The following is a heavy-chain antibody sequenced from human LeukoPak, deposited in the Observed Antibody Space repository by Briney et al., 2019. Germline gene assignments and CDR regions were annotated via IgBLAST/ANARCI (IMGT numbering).Heavy chain of an antibody. D-gene: IGHD4-17*01. CDR2: ISGSTGDT. CDR3: ARDENYGIFFNVDY. Sequence: ASVKVSCKASGYSFVLYGISWVRQAPGEGPEWMGWISGSTGDTNYAQKFQGRVTMTADTSSSTAYMELRSLRLDDMAVYYCARDENYGIFFNVDYWSQGTLVTVSS. CDR1: GYSFVLYG. V-gene: IGHV1-18*03. J-gene: IGHJ4*02.